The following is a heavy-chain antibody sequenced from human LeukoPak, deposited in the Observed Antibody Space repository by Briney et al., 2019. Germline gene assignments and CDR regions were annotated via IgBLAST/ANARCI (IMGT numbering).Heavy chain of an antibody. D-gene: IGHD4-23*01. CDR2: INPSGGST. J-gene: IGHJ4*02. CDR3: ARVIGGNHFDY. V-gene: IGHV1-46*01. Sequence: ASVKVSCKASGYTFTSYYMHWVRQAPGQGLEWMGIINPSGGSTSYAQKFQGRVTMTRDTSTSTVYMELSSLRSDDTAVYYCARVIGGNHFDYWGQGTLVTVSS. CDR1: GYTFTSYY.